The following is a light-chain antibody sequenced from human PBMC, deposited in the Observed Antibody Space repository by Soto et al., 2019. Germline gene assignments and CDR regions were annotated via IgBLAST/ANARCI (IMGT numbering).Light chain of an antibody. CDR2: GAS. CDR3: QQYGSSPQT. CDR1: QSVSSSY. J-gene: IGKJ1*01. V-gene: IGKV3-20*01. Sequence: IVLTQSPGTLSLSLGERATLSCRASQSVSSSYLAWYQQKPGQAPRLLIYGASSRATGIPDRFSGSGSGTDFTLTISRLEPEDFAVYYCQQYGSSPQTFGQGTKVDIK.